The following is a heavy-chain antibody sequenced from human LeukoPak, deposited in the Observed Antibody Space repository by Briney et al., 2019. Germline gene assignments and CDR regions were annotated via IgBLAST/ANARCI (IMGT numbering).Heavy chain of an antibody. D-gene: IGHD6-13*01. Sequence: ASVKVSCKASGYTFTSYGISWGRQAPGQGLEWMGGISAYNGNTNYAKKLQGQVTMPTDTSTSTAYMELRSLRSDATAVYYCARDQDGVPAADPYYYYYMDVWGQGTTVTVSS. CDR3: ARDQDGVPAADPYYYYYMDV. CDR1: GYTFTSYG. V-gene: IGHV1-18*01. J-gene: IGHJ6*03. CDR2: ISAYNGNT.